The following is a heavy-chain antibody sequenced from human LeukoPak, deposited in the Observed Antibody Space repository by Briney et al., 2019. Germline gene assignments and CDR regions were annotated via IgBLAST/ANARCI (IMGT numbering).Heavy chain of an antibody. V-gene: IGHV3-48*01. CDR2: ISSSSSTI. CDR3: ARGPRGPPWIQLWTYDY. CDR1: GFTFSSYS. Sequence: GGSLRLSCAASGFTFSSYSMNWVRQAPGKGLGWVSYISSSSSTIYYADSVKGRLTISRDNAKNSLYLQMNSLRAEDTAVYYCARGPRGPPWIQLWTYDYWGQGTLVTVSS. J-gene: IGHJ4*02. D-gene: IGHD5-18*01.